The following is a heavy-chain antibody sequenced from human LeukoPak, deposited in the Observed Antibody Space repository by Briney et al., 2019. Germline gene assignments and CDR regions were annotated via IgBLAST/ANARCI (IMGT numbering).Heavy chain of an antibody. D-gene: IGHD5-24*01. CDR1: GGSISSYY. CDR2: IYYSGST. V-gene: IGHV4-59*01. Sequence: SETLSLTCTVSGGSISSYYWNWIRQPPGKGLEWIGYIYYSGSTSYNPSLKSRVIISVDTSKNQFSLKLSSVTAADTAVYYCARVGDGDNYYRYYMDVWGKGTTVTVSS. J-gene: IGHJ6*03. CDR3: ARVGDGDNYYRYYMDV.